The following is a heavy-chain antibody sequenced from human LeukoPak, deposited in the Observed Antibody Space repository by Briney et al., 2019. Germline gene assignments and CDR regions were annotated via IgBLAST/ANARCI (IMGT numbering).Heavy chain of an antibody. Sequence: GGSLRLSCAASGFTFSSYSMNWVRQAPGKWLEWVSYITSSSSTIYYADSVKGRFTISRDNAKNSLYLQMNSLRAEDTAVYYCARICDDYGDYYFDYWGQGTVVTVSS. CDR2: ITSSSSTI. CDR3: ARICDDYGDYYFDY. CDR1: GFTFSSYS. J-gene: IGHJ4*02. D-gene: IGHD4-17*01. V-gene: IGHV3-48*01.